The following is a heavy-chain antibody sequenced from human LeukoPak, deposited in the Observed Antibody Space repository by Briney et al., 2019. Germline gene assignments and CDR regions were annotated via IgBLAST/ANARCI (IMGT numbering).Heavy chain of an antibody. V-gene: IGHV1-69*05. J-gene: IGHJ4*02. CDR2: IIPIFGTA. CDR3: ARGGSDYYDSSGYYSHFDY. Sequence: GASVKVSCKASGYTFTGYYMHWVRQAPGQGLEWMGRIIPIFGTANYAQKFQGRVTITTDESTSTAYMELSSLRSEDTAVYYCARGGSDYYDSSGYYSHFDYWGQGTLVTVSS. CDR1: GYTFTGYY. D-gene: IGHD3-22*01.